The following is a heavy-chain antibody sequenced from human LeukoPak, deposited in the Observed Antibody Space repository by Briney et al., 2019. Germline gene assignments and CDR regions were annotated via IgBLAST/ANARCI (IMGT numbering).Heavy chain of an antibody. V-gene: IGHV3-30*18. CDR2: ISYDGTLQ. D-gene: IGHD6-19*01. J-gene: IGHJ4*02. CDR1: GFTFSNYG. CDR3: AKETIPVGGATYFDY. Sequence: GGSLRLSCAASGFTFSNYGMHWVRQAPGKGPEWVAVISYDGTLQFYAGSVKGRFTISRDNSKNTLYLQMNSLRAEDTALSYCAKETIPVGGATYFDYWGQGILVTVSS.